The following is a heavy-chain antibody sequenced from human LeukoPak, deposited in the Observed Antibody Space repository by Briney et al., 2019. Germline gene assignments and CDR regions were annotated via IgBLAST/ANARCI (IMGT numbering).Heavy chain of an antibody. D-gene: IGHD3-22*01. Sequence: GGSLRLSCAASGFTFSTYAMHWVRQAPGKGLEWVAVITYEGINKYYADSVKGRFTISRDNSKNTLYLQMNGLRAEDTAAYYCARLDEEKIVVVGNDYFDYWGQGTLVTVSS. J-gene: IGHJ4*02. CDR3: ARLDEEKIVVVGNDYFDY. CDR2: ITYEGINK. CDR1: GFTFSTYA. V-gene: IGHV3-30-3*01.